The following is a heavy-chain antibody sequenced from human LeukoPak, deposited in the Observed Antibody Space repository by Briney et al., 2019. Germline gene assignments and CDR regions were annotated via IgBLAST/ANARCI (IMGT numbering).Heavy chain of an antibody. CDR1: GFTFSSYA. V-gene: IGHV3-23*01. CDR2: ISGSGGST. J-gene: IGHJ4*02. CDR3: AKDQKRRITMIVVVIRYFDY. D-gene: IGHD3-22*01. Sequence: PGGSLRLSCAVSGFTFSSYAMSWVRQAPGKGLEWVSAISGSGGSTYYADSVKGRFTISRDNSKNTLYLQMNSLRAEDTAVYYCAKDQKRRITMIVVVIRYFDYWGQGTLVTVSS.